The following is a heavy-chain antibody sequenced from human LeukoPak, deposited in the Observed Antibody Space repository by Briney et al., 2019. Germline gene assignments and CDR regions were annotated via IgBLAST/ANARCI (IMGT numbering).Heavy chain of an antibody. Sequence: SGPTLVKPTQILTLTFTFSGFSLTTSAVGVGWIRQPPGKALGWLALIYWNDDKRYSPSLKSRLAITKDTSKNQVVVTMTNMDPVDTATYYCARLVDYYDSGGYYADYWGQGTLVTVSS. CDR1: GFSLTTSAVG. V-gene: IGHV2-5*01. J-gene: IGHJ4*02. CDR3: ARLVDYYDSGGYYADY. D-gene: IGHD3-22*01. CDR2: IYWNDDK.